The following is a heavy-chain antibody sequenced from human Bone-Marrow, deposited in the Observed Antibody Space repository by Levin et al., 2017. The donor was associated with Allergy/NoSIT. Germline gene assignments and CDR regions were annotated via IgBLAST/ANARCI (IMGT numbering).Heavy chain of an antibody. D-gene: IGHD1-1*01. CDR2: IDYSGVT. V-gene: IGHV4-31*03. J-gene: IGHJ3*02. CDR1: GGSISSGGHY. Sequence: PSETLSLTCSVSGGSISSGGHYWSWIRQQPGKGLEWVGYIDYSGVTYYSPSLKSRLSMSLDTSTNQFSLELTSVTAADTAVYYCAGDLGHWPADAFDIWGQGTMVTVSS. CDR3: AGDLGHWPADAFDI.